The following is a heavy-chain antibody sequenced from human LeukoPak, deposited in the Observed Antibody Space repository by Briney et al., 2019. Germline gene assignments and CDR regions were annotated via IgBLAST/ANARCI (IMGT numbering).Heavy chain of an antibody. Sequence: GGSLRLSCAASGFTFSTYWMWWVRQVPGKGLVWVSRINSDGSSTNYADSVKGRFTTSRDNAENTLYLQMNSLSAEDTAEYYCTRDGAVGEPFDYWGQGTLVTVSS. CDR2: INSDGSST. D-gene: IGHD3-10*01. CDR1: GFTFSTYW. J-gene: IGHJ4*02. CDR3: TRDGAVGEPFDY. V-gene: IGHV3-74*01.